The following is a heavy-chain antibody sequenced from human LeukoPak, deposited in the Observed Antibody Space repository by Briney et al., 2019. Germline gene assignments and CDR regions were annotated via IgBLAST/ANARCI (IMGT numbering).Heavy chain of an antibody. CDR2: ISYDGSNK. V-gene: IGHV3-30*03. CDR3: AREGVVTLDY. CDR1: GITFSSYG. Sequence: GGSLRLSCAASGITFSSYGMSWVRQAPGKGLEWVAVISYDGSNKYYADSVKGRFTISRDNSKNTLYLQMNSLRAEDTAVYYCAREGVVTLDYWGQGTLVTVSS. J-gene: IGHJ4*02. D-gene: IGHD2-21*02.